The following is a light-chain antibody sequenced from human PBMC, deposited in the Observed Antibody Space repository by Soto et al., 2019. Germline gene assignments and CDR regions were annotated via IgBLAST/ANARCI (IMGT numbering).Light chain of an antibody. Sequence: DIQMTQSPSTLSASVGDRVTITCRASQSISSWLAWYQQKPGKAPKLLIYKASSLESGVPSRFSGSGSGTKFTLPISSLQPDDFATYYCQQYNSYWGTFGQGTKVDI. V-gene: IGKV1-5*03. CDR1: QSISSW. CDR2: KAS. J-gene: IGKJ1*01. CDR3: QQYNSYWGT.